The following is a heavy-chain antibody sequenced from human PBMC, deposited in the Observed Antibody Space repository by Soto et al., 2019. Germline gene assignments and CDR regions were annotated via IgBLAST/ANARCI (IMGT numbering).Heavy chain of an antibody. CDR2: IYHSGST. CDR3: ARGNSYPNTYYYDSSGYYHYFDY. Sequence: SETLSLTCAVSGGSISSGGYSWSWIRQPPGKGLEWIGYIYHSGSTYYNPSLKSRVTISVDRSKNRFSLKLSSVTAADTAVYYCARGNSYPNTYYYDSSGYYHYFDYWGQGTLVTV. D-gene: IGHD3-22*01. J-gene: IGHJ4*02. V-gene: IGHV4-30-2*01. CDR1: GGSISSGGYS.